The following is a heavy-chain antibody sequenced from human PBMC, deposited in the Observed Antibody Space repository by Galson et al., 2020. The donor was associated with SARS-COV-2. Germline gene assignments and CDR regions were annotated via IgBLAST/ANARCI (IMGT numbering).Heavy chain of an antibody. J-gene: IGHJ6*03. CDR3: ARGKWEYLPAYYYYMDV. CDR1: GFNFNYNG. D-gene: IGHD1-26*01. V-gene: IGHV3-33*01. CDR2: IWYDGSKK. Sequence: GESLKISCVASGFNFNYNGMNWVRQAPGKGLEWVAVIWYDGSKKYYADSVKGRFTISRDNSKNMLYLQMNSLRAEDTAVYFCARGKWEYLPAYYYYMDVWGEGTTVTVSS.